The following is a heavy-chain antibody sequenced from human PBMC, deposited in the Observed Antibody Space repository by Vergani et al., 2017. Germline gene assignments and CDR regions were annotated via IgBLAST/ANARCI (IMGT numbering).Heavy chain of an antibody. CDR3: AKDSGYSSGWSIIDYFDY. CDR2: ISGSGGST. CDR1: GFTFSSYA. J-gene: IGHJ4*02. D-gene: IGHD6-19*01. Sequence: EVQLLESGGGLVQPGGSLRLSCAASGFTFSSYAMSWVRQAPGKGLEWVSAISGSGGSTYYADSVKGRFTISRDNSKNTLYLQMNSLRAEDTAVYYCAKDSGYSSGWSIIDYFDYWGQGTLVTVSS. V-gene: IGHV3-23*01.